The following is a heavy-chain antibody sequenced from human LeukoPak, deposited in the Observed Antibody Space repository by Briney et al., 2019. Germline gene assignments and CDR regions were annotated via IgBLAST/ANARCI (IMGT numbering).Heavy chain of an antibody. J-gene: IGHJ4*02. CDR2: ISSSSSYI. D-gene: IGHD2-2*01. V-gene: IGHV3-21*04. Sequence: PGGSLRLSCAASGFTFSTYSMNWVRQAPGKGLEWVSSISSSSSYIYYADSVKGRFTISRDNAKNSLYLQMNSLRAEDMALYYCARADKPYQPVPAAFDYWGQGTLVTVSS. CDR3: ARADKPYQPVPAAFDY. CDR1: GFTFSTYS.